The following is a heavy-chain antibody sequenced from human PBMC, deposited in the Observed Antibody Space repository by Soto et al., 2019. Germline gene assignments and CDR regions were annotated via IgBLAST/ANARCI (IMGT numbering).Heavy chain of an antibody. D-gene: IGHD6-13*01. V-gene: IGHV3-9*01. Sequence: DVQLVESGGGLVQPGRSLRLSCAASGFTFDDYAMHWVRQAPGKGLEWVSGISWNSGSIGYADSVKGRFTISRDNAKNSRYLQRDRLRAEDTALYYCAKDYLGYSIDGMDVWGQGTTVTVSS. CDR2: ISWNSGSI. J-gene: IGHJ6*02. CDR3: AKDYLGYSIDGMDV. CDR1: GFTFDDYA.